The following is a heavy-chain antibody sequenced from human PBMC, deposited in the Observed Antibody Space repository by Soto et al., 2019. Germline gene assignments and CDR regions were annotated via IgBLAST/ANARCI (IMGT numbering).Heavy chain of an antibody. CDR3: ARLDPNIVATDY. J-gene: IGHJ4*02. V-gene: IGHV4-59*08. CDR1: GGSISSYY. CDR2: IHYSGST. D-gene: IGHD5-12*01. Sequence: SETLSLTCTVSGGSISSYYWSWIRQPPGKGLEWIGYIHYSGSTNYNPSLKSRVTISVDTSKNQFSLKLSSVTAADTAVYYCARLDPNIVATDYWGQGTLVTVSS.